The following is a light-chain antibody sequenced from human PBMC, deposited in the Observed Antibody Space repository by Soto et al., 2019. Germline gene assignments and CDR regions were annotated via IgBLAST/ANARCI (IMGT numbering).Light chain of an antibody. CDR1: RTISTD. J-gene: IGKJ1*01. CDR2: DAS. V-gene: IGKV3-11*01. CDR3: QQRSDWPPT. Sequence: EVMLTQSPATLSLSPCERATLSCRASRTISTDLAWYQQKPGQAPRLLIYDASNRATGIPARFSGSGSGTDFSLTISSLEPGDFAVYYCQQRSDWPPTFGQGTKVDIK.